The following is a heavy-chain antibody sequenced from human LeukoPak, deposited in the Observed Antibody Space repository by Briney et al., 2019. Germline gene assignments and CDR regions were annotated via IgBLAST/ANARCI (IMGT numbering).Heavy chain of an antibody. CDR1: GGSISSSNW. CDR2: IYHSGST. D-gene: IGHD3-10*01. V-gene: IGHV4-4*02. J-gene: IGHJ4*02. Sequence: SETLPLTCAVSGGSISSSNWWSWVRQPPGKGLEWIGEIYHSGSTNYNPSLKSRVTISVDKSKNQFSLKLSSVTAADTAVCYCARGVGEHPQWFGGGEYYFDYWGQGTLVTVSS. CDR3: ARGVGEHPQWFGGGEYYFDY.